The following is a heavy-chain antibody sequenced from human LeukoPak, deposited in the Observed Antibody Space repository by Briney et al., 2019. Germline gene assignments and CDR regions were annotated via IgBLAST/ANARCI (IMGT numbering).Heavy chain of an antibody. D-gene: IGHD2-15*01. CDR2: ISSSSSTI. CDR3: ARVKWYCSGGSCYRYYFDY. V-gene: IGHV3-48*01. CDR1: GFTFSSYS. J-gene: IGHJ4*02. Sequence: PGGSLRLSCAASGFTFSSYSMNWVRQAPGKGLEWVSYISSSSSTIYYADSVRGRFTISRDNAKNSLYLQMTSLRAEDTAVYYCARVKWYCSGGSCYRYYFDYWGQGTLVTVSS.